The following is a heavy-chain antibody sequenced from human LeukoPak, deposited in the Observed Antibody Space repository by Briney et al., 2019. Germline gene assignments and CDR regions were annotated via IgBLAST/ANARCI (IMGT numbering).Heavy chain of an antibody. CDR3: VRGFSGVVGDY. Sequence: SETLYLTCAVYGGSLSDYYWSWIRQPPGEGLEWIGEIKPGGITNYNPSVKSRVTISADTSKNQLFLNVNSATAADTAVYYCVRGFSGVVGDYWGQGTLVTVSS. CDR1: GGSLSDYY. CDR2: IKPGGIT. J-gene: IGHJ4*02. V-gene: IGHV4-34*01. D-gene: IGHD3-10*01.